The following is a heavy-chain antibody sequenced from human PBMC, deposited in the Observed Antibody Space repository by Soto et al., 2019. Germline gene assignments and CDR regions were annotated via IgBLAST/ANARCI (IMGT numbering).Heavy chain of an antibody. CDR3: EKLQRGQGGYDLVTFDY. CDR1: GYMFSTFW. Sequence: GDSLKISCTCSGYMFSTFWIAWVRQLPGEGLELMGFLYPGDSDARYSPSFQGQVTFSADKSISTAYLQWSDLKASDTAMYFCEKLQRGQGGYDLVTFDYWVQGTLVTVSS. J-gene: IGHJ4*02. V-gene: IGHV5-51*01. CDR2: LYPGDSDA. D-gene: IGHD5-12*01.